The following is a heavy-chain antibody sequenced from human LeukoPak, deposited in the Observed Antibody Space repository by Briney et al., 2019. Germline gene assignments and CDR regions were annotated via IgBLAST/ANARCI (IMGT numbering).Heavy chain of an antibody. CDR3: ARGNYGGFYYYMDV. CDR2: MNPNSGNT. Sequence: GASVKVSCKASGYTFTSYDINWVRQATGQGLEWMGWMNPNSGNTGYAQKFQGRVTITRNTSISTAYMELSSLRSEDTAVYYCARGNYGGFYYYMDVWGKGTTVTISS. V-gene: IGHV1-8*03. J-gene: IGHJ6*03. CDR1: GYTFTSYD. D-gene: IGHD4-23*01.